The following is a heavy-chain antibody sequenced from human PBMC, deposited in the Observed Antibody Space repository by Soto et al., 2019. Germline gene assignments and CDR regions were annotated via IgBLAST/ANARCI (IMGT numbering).Heavy chain of an antibody. J-gene: IGHJ4*02. Sequence: QLQLEESGPGLVKSSETLSLTCSVSGDSISSSSYYWGWIRQPPGEGLEWIGNIHGNGGTQYNPSLSRRVIISVDTSATQFSRRLTSVTAADPAVYYCASRYGPSEFDHWGQGSLVTVSS. CDR2: IHGNGGT. D-gene: IGHD3-9*01. CDR3: ASRYGPSEFDH. CDR1: GDSISSSSYY. V-gene: IGHV4-39*01.